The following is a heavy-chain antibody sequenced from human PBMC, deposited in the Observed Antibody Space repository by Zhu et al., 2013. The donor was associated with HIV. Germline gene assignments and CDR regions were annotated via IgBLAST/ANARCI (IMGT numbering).Heavy chain of an antibody. J-gene: IGHJ6*02. CDR2: SSAYNGDT. V-gene: IGHV1-18*01. D-gene: IGHD3-3*01. CDR1: GYIFSTHG. CDR3: ARAGSFQGGNGDFWSGYSRSRSYGMDV. Sequence: QVQLVQSGAEVKKPGDSVKVSCTTSGYIFSTHGITWVRQAPGQGLEWMGWSSAYNGDTIYAQKFQDRVTITADKSTSTAYMELSSLRSEDTAVYYCARAGSFQGGNGDFWSGYSRSRSYGMDVWGQGTTVTVSS.